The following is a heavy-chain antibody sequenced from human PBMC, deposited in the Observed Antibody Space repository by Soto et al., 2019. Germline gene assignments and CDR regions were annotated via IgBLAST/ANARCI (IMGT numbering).Heavy chain of an antibody. CDR1: GGTFSSYA. J-gene: IGHJ3*02. V-gene: IGHV1-69*06. D-gene: IGHD3-22*01. CDR3: ARSQYYYDSSGYYWDAFDI. CDR2: IIPIFGTA. Sequence: GASVKVSCKPFGGTFSSYAISWVRQAPGQGLEWMGGIIPIFGTANYAQKFQGRVTITADKSTSTAYMELSSLRSEDTAVYYCARSQYYYDSSGYYWDAFDIWGQGTMVTVSS.